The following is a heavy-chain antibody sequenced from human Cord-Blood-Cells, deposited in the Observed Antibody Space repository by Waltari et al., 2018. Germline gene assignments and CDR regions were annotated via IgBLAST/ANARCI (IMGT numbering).Heavy chain of an antibody. J-gene: IGHJ4*02. CDR2: IYYSGST. CDR3: ARDELGDYCSSTSCFDY. V-gene: IGHV4-31*03. Sequence: QVQLQESGPGLVKPSQTLSLTCTVSGGSISSGGDYWSWIRPHSGKGLQWIGYIYYSGSTYYNPSLKSRVTISVDTSKNQFSLKLSSVTAADTAVYYCARDELGDYCSSTSCFDYWGQGTLVTVSS. CDR1: GGSISSGGDY. D-gene: IGHD2-2*01.